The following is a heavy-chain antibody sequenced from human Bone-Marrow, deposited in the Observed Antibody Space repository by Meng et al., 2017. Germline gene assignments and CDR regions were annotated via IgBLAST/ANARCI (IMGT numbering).Heavy chain of an antibody. Sequence: GGSLRLSCAASGFTFSSYAMHWVRQPPGKGLEWVAVIWYDGSNKYYADSVKGRFTISRDNSKKTLYLQRKSLRAEAKAGYYCARVPTKVTIGVGRDVWGQGTTVTGAS. CDR1: GFTFSSYA. D-gene: IGHD4-17*01. J-gene: IGHJ6*01. V-gene: IGHV3-33*08. CDR2: IWYDGSNK. CDR3: ARVPTKVTIGVGRDV.